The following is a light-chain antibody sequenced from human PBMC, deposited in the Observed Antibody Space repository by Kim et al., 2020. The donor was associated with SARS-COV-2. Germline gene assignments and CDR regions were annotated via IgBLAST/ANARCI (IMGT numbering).Light chain of an antibody. CDR3: QTWGTGSWV. CDR2: LNSDGRH. CDR1: SGHRGYA. J-gene: IGLJ3*02. V-gene: IGLV4-69*01. Sequence: PVKLTYTLRSGHRGYAIAWHQQQPEKGPRYLMKLNSDGRHSKGDGIPDRFSGSSSGAERYLTISSLQSEDEADYYCQTWGTGSWVFGGGTQLTVL.